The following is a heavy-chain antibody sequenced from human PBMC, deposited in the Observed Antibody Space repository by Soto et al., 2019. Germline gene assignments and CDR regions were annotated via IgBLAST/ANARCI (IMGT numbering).Heavy chain of an antibody. CDR3: ARGYYYDSSGYYPIFDY. CDR2: IYYSGST. J-gene: IGHJ4*02. V-gene: IGHV4-39*01. D-gene: IGHD3-22*01. Sequence: QLQLQESGPGLVKPSETLSLTCTVSGGSISSSSYYWGWIRQTPGKGLEWIGSIYYSGSTYYNPSLKSRVTISVDTSKNQFSLKLSSVTAADTAVYYCARGYYYDSSGYYPIFDYWGQGTLVTVSS. CDR1: GGSISSSSYY.